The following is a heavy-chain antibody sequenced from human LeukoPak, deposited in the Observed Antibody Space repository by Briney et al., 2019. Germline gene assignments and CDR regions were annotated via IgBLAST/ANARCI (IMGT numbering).Heavy chain of an antibody. Sequence: GGSLRLSCAASGFTFSSYWMHWVRQAPGKGLVWVSRINSDGSSTSYADSVKGRFTISRDNAKNTLYLQMNSLRAEDTAVYYCAKDRPDVMTTVTGRLWGQGTLVTVSS. CDR1: GFTFSSYW. D-gene: IGHD4-17*01. CDR2: INSDGSST. V-gene: IGHV3-74*01. J-gene: IGHJ4*02. CDR3: AKDRPDVMTTVTGRL.